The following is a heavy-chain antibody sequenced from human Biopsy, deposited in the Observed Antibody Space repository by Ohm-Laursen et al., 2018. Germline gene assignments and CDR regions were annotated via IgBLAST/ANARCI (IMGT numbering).Heavy chain of an antibody. CDR1: ALTFSNYG. Sequence: SLRLSCTASALTFSNYGMHWARQAPGKGLEWLAVIWYDGSNKYYGDSVQGRFTISRDNSKNTVYLQMNSLRAEDTAIYYCARDSTINTVTTADYWGQGTLVTVSS. CDR2: IWYDGSNK. J-gene: IGHJ4*02. CDR3: ARDSTINTVTTADY. D-gene: IGHD4-11*01. V-gene: IGHV3-33*01.